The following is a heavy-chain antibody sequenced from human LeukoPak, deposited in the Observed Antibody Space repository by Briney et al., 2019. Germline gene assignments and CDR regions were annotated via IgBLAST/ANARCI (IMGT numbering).Heavy chain of an antibody. CDR1: GFTFSNYA. V-gene: IGHV3-30-3*01. D-gene: IGHD3-22*01. Sequence: PGGSLRLSCAASGFTFSNYAMHWVRQAPGKGLQWVATISYDGNNEYYADSVKGRFTISRDNSKNTLFLQLNSLRAEDTAVYYCARGRNLVAISGYFDYWGQGTLVTVSS. CDR3: ARGRNLVAISGYFDY. J-gene: IGHJ4*02. CDR2: ISYDGNNE.